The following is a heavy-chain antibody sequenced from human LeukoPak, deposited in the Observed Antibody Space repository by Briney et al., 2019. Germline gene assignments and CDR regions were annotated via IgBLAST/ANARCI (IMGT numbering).Heavy chain of an antibody. CDR1: GFTFSSYG. Sequence: GGSLRLSCAASGFTFSSYGMHWVRQAPGKGLEWVAFMRYDGSNKYYADSVKGRFTISRENSKNTLYLQMNSLRAEDTAVYYCAKGGIYYDSSGYYYDAFDIWGQGTMVTVSS. CDR3: AKGGIYYDSSGYYYDAFDI. V-gene: IGHV3-30*02. D-gene: IGHD3-22*01. J-gene: IGHJ3*02. CDR2: MRYDGSNK.